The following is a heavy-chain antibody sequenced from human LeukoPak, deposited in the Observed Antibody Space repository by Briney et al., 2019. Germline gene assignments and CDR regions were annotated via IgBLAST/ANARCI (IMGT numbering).Heavy chain of an antibody. CDR2: IYHSGST. CDR1: GGSISSSNW. J-gene: IGHJ4*02. D-gene: IGHD6-13*01. Sequence: PETLSLTCAVSGGSISSSNWWSWVRQPPGKGLEWIGEIYHSGSTNYNPSLKSRVTISVDKSKNQFSLKLSPVTAADTAVYYCARGGRSAAGNEFDYWGQGTLVTVSS. V-gene: IGHV4-4*03. CDR3: ARGGRSAAGNEFDY.